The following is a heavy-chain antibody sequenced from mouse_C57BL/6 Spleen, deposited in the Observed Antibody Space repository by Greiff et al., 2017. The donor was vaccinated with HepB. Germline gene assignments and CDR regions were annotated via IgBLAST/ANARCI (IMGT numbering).Heavy chain of an antibody. Sequence: VHVKQSVAELVRPGASVKLSCTASGFNIKNTYMHWVKQRPEQGLEWIGRIDPANGNTKYAPKFQGKATITADTSSNTAYLQLSSLTSEDTAIYYCARSWDYYGSSFFDYWGQGTTLTVSS. CDR1: GFNIKNTY. CDR2: IDPANGNT. CDR3: ARSWDYYGSSFFDY. V-gene: IGHV14-3*01. J-gene: IGHJ2*01. D-gene: IGHD1-1*01.